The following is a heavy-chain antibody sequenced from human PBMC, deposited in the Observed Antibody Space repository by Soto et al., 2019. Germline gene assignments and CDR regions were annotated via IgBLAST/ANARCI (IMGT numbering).Heavy chain of an antibody. Sequence: SETLSLTCAVSGGSISSYYWSWIRQPPGKGLEWIGYIYYSGSTNYNPSLKSRVTISVDTSKNQFSLKLSSVTAADTAVYYCARDLDTAMVHYFDYWGQGTLVTVSS. V-gene: IGHV4-59*01. J-gene: IGHJ4*02. CDR2: IYYSGST. D-gene: IGHD5-18*01. CDR1: GGSISSYY. CDR3: ARDLDTAMVHYFDY.